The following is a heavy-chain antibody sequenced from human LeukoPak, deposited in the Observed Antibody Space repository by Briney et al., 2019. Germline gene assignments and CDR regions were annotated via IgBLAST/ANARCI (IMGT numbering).Heavy chain of an antibody. CDR1: GFTVSSNY. Sequence: GGSLRLFCAASGFTVSSNYMSWVRQAPGKGLEWVSVIYSGGSTYYADSVKGRFTISRDNSKNTLYLQMNSLRAEDTAVYYCARETPRRGETRDGYRWGQGTLVTVSS. CDR2: IYSGGST. CDR3: ARETPRRGETRDGYR. V-gene: IGHV3-66*01. J-gene: IGHJ4*02. D-gene: IGHD5-24*01.